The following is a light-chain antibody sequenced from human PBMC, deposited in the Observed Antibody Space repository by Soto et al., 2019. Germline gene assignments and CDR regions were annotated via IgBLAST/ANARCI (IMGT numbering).Light chain of an antibody. J-gene: IGLJ1*01. V-gene: IGLV2-14*03. CDR2: DVS. CDR3: SSYTATTTSYV. CDR1: NSDVGGYNY. Sequence: QSALAQPASVSESPGQSITISCTGTNSDVGGYNYVSWYQQHPGKVPKLMIYDVSNRPLGVSNRFSGSKSGNTASLTISGLQAEDEADYYRSSYTATTTSYVFGTGTKLTVL.